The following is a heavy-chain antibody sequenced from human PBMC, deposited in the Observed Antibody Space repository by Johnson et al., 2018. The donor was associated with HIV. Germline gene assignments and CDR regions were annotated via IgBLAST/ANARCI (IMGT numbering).Heavy chain of an antibody. CDR1: GFSFDDYA. D-gene: IGHD4-17*01. CDR2: IGSNGLTI. J-gene: IGHJ3*02. Sequence: QLVESGGGLVQPGGSLSLSCAASGFSFDDYAMHWVRQVPGKGLEWVAGIGSNGLTIGYVDSVKGRFTIFRNAATKSLYLRMDRVRTEDTAFYYCVKDIDLWATVTTLVLAFDIWGQGTMVTVSS. V-gene: IGHV3-9*01. CDR3: VKDIDLWATVTTLVLAFDI.